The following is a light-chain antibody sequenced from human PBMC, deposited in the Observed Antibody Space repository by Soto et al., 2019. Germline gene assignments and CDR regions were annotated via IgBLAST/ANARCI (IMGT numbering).Light chain of an antibody. Sequence: QSALTQPASVSGSPGQSITISCTGTSSDVGGYNYVSWYQQHPGKAPKLMIYDVRNRSAGVYNRFSASKSGTTASPTISGLPAEDDADYYCSSYTSISTVVFGGGTKLTVL. J-gene: IGLJ2*01. CDR2: DVR. V-gene: IGLV2-14*01. CDR1: SSDVGGYNY. CDR3: SSYTSISTVV.